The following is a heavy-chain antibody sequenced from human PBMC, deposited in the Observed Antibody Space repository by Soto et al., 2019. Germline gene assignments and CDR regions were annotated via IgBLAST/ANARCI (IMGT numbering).Heavy chain of an antibody. CDR3: ATIGAAAGRAYLQH. CDR1: GFTFSSYW. CDR2: IKEDGSAK. D-gene: IGHD6-13*01. J-gene: IGHJ1*01. Sequence: EVQLVESGGGLVQPGGSLKLSCAASGFTFSSYWMTWVRQAPGKGLEWVANIKEDGSAKYYVGSVEGRFTISRDNAENSLYLQVDSLGVEDTAVYYCATIGAAAGRAYLQHWGQGTLVTVSS. V-gene: IGHV3-7*01.